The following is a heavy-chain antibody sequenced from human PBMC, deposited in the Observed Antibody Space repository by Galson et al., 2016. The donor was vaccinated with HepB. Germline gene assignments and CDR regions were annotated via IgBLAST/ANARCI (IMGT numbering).Heavy chain of an antibody. D-gene: IGHD2-15*01. Sequence: SETLSLTCTVSGGSISSYYWSWIRRPPGKGLEWIGYIYYSGSTNYNPSLKSRVTISVDTSKNQFSLKLRSVTAADTAVYYCAASRPRYCSGGWCFMDVWGQGTTVTVSS. V-gene: IGHV4-59*01. J-gene: IGHJ6*02. CDR1: GGSISSYY. CDR2: IYYSGST. CDR3: AASRPRYCSGGWCFMDV.